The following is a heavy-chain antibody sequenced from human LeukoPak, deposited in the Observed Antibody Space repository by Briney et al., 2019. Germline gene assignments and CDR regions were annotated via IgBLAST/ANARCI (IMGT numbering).Heavy chain of an antibody. V-gene: IGHV4-38-2*02. CDR3: ATYTVTPRLHFDY. Sequence: SETLSLTCTVSGYSISSGYYWGWIRQPPGKGLEWIGSGSTYYNPSLKSRVTISGDTSKNQFSLKLSSVIAADTAVYYCATYTVTPRLHFDYWGQGTLVTVSS. J-gene: IGHJ4*02. D-gene: IGHD4-11*01. CDR1: GYSISSGYY. CDR2: SGST.